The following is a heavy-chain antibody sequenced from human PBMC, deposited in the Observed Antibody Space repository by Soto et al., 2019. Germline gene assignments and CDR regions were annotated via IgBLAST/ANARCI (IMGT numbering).Heavy chain of an antibody. V-gene: IGHV1-69*13. J-gene: IGHJ4*02. D-gene: IGHD1-7*01. Sequence: GASVKVSFKASGGTFSSYAISWVRQAPGQGLEWMGGIIPIFGTANYAQKFQGRVTITADESTSTAYMELSSLRSEDTAVYYCAREGVTGTTHWGQGTLVTVSS. CDR1: GGTFSSYA. CDR2: IIPIFGTA. CDR3: AREGVTGTTH.